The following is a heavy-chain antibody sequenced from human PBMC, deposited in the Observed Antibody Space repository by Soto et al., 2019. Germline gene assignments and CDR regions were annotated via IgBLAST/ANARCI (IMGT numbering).Heavy chain of an antibody. CDR1: GGTFSNYP. J-gene: IGHJ4*02. D-gene: IGHD2-21*02. V-gene: IGHV1-69*01. CDR3: AQGLYCGGGCYSHFDY. CDR2: MIPIFGTT. Sequence: VQLVQSGAEVKKPGSSVKVSCKASGGTFSNYPFIWVRQAPGQGLDWMGGMIPIFGTTDYGQRFQGRVTITADESTNTAYMDLISLRSDDTAVYYCAQGLYCGGGCYSHFDYCGQGTLVTVSS.